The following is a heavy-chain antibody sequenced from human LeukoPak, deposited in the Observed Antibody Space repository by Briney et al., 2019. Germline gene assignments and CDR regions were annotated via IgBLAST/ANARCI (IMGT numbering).Heavy chain of an antibody. D-gene: IGHD3-10*01. CDR2: IYYSGST. V-gene: IGHV4-31*03. CDR1: GGSISSGGYY. CDR3: ANYGAGTYRFDP. J-gene: IGHJ5*02. Sequence: SQTLSLTCTVSGGSISSGGYYWSWIRQHPGKGLEWIGYIYYSGSTYYNPSLKSRVTISVDTSKNQFSLKLSSVTAADTAVYYCANYGAGTYRFDPWGQGTLVTVSS.